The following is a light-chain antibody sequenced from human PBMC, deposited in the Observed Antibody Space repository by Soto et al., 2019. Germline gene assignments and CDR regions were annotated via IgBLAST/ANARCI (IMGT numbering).Light chain of an antibody. CDR3: QHYNDWPPKIS. CDR1: LSVRSN. V-gene: IGKV3-15*01. CDR2: EAS. Sequence: ETVMTQSPASLSVSPGERVTLSCRASLSVRSNLAWYQQRPGQPPRLLIYEASTRATGIPARFSGGGSGTEFTLTISSLQSEDSAVYYCQHYNDWPPKISFGGGTKVEIK. J-gene: IGKJ4*01.